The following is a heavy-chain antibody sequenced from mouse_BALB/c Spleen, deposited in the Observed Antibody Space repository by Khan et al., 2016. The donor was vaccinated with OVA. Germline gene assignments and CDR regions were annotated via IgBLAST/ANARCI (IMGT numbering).Heavy chain of an antibody. CDR2: INTYTGEP. J-gene: IGHJ4*01. Sequence: QEVQSGPELKKPGETVKISCKASGYSFTNYGMNWVKQSPGKALKWMGWINTYTGEPTYADEFKGRFAFSLETSANTAYLQINILKNEDTATYFCARPPYFSFTLDYWGQGTSVTVSS. V-gene: IGHV9-3-1*01. D-gene: IGHD2-10*01. CDR3: ARPPYFSFTLDY. CDR1: GYSFTNYG.